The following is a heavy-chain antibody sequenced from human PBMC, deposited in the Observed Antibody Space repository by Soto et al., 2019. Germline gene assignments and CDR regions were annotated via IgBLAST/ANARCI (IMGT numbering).Heavy chain of an antibody. Sequence: ASVKVSCKASGYTFTGYFTHWVRQAPGQGLEWMGWINPNRGDTRYAEMFQDRVVMTSDTSVTTVYMELSGLRFDDTAVYYCARRISTATIPFDYWGQGTRVTVSS. J-gene: IGHJ4*02. CDR1: GYTFTGYF. CDR2: INPNRGDT. D-gene: IGHD2-15*01. CDR3: ARRISTATIPFDY. V-gene: IGHV1-2*02.